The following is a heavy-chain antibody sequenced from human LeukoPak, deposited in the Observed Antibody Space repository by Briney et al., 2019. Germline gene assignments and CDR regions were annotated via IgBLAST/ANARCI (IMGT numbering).Heavy chain of an antibody. D-gene: IGHD4-17*01. CDR2: IYYSGST. CDR3: ARDTGDYVGTTLGY. Sequence: SETLSLTCTVSGGSISSGCYYWSWIRQHPGKGLEWIGYIYYSGSTYYNPSLKSRVTISVDTSKNQFSLKPSSVTAADTAVYYCARDTGDYVGTTLGYWGQGTLVTVSS. V-gene: IGHV4-31*03. J-gene: IGHJ4*02. CDR1: GGSISSGCYY.